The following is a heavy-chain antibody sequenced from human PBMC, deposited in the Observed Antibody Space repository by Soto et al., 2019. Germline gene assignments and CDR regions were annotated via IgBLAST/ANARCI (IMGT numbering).Heavy chain of an antibody. V-gene: IGHV1-69*12. D-gene: IGHD3-22*01. J-gene: IGHJ5*02. CDR2: IIPIFSTP. CDR3: ARPIQYYFDTSAQSAWFDP. CDR1: GGTFGSYA. Sequence: QVQLVQSGAEVKKPGSSVKVSCKTSGGTFGSYAISWVRQAPGQGLEWMGGIIPIFSTPHYAQKFQGRVTITADESTSTAYMELSSLRSEDTAVYYCARPIQYYFDTSAQSAWFDPSGQGTLGTVSS.